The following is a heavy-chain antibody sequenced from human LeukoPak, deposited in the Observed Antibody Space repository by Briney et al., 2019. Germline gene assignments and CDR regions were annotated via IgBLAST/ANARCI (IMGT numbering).Heavy chain of an antibody. V-gene: IGHV3-64*02. CDR2: ISSNGVGT. CDR3: VRGGTWMEDAFDI. J-gene: IGHJ3*02. Sequence: GGSLRLSCAASGFTFSSYAMHWVRQAPGKGLEYVSGISSNGVGTRSADSVKGRFSISRDNSKNTLYLQMGSLRAEDMAVYYCVRGGTWMEDAFDIWGQGTMVTVSS. D-gene: IGHD3-16*01. CDR1: GFTFSSYA.